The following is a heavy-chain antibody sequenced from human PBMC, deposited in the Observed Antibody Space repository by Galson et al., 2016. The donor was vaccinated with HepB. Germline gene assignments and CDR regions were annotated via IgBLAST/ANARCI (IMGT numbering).Heavy chain of an antibody. D-gene: IGHD6-19*01. J-gene: IGHJ3*01. CDR2: IYWDDDK. V-gene: IGHV2-5*02. CDR1: GFSLPATGMG. CDR3: AHIAVSGKGGPFDV. Sequence: PALVKPPQTLTLTCTFSGFSLPATGMGVGWIRQPPGKALEFLALIYWDDDKRYSPSLKSRLTISRDTSKNQVLLTMVNMDPVDTATYFCAHIAVSGKGGPFDVWGQGTTVAVSS.